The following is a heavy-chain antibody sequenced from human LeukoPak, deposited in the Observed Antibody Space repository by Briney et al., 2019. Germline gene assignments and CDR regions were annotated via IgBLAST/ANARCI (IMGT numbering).Heavy chain of an antibody. CDR1: GFTFSSYA. Sequence: GGSLRLSCAASGFTFSSYAMSWVRQSPGKGLEWVSGLNRGGGSTYYAYYTDSVKGRFTISRDNSKNTLYLEMNSLRAEDTAVYYCAKFYDILTSYFDYWGQGTLVTVFS. J-gene: IGHJ4*02. CDR2: LNRGGGST. D-gene: IGHD3-9*01. V-gene: IGHV3-23*01. CDR3: AKFYDILTSYFDY.